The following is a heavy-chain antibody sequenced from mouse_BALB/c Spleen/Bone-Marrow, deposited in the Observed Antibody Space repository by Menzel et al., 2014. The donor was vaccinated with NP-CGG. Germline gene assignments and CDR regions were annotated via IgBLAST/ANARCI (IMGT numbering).Heavy chain of an antibody. CDR2: ISSGSSTI. Sequence: EVKVVESGGGLVQPGGFRKLSCAASGFTFSSFGMHWVRQAPEKGLEWVAYISSGSSTIYYADTVKGRFTISRDNPKNTLFLQMTSLRSEDTAMYYCARGGNYAWFACWCQGTLVTVSA. D-gene: IGHD2-1*01. J-gene: IGHJ3*01. CDR1: GFTFSSFG. CDR3: ARGGNYAWFAC. V-gene: IGHV5-17*02.